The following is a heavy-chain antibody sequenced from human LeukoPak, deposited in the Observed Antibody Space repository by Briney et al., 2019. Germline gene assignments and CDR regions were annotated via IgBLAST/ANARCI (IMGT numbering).Heavy chain of an antibody. Sequence: GGSLRLSCAASGFTFSIYAMSWVRQAPGKGLEWVSAISGSGGSTYYADSVKGRFTISRDNSKNTLYLQMNNLRAEDTAVYYCAKTRGSGPFDYWGQGTLVTVSS. V-gene: IGHV3-23*01. CDR3: AKTRGSGPFDY. CDR1: GFTFSIYA. CDR2: ISGSGGST. D-gene: IGHD3-10*01. J-gene: IGHJ4*02.